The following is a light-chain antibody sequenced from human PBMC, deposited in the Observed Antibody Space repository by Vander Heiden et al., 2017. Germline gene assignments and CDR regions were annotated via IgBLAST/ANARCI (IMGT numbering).Light chain of an antibody. J-gene: IGLJ1*01. Sequence: SYELTQPPSVSVSPGQTASITCSGDKLGDKYSCWYQQKPGHSLVLVIYQDSKRPSGIPERFSGSNSGNTATLTISGTQAMDEADYYCQAWDSSTEVFGTGTKVTVL. V-gene: IGLV3-1*01. CDR3: QAWDSSTEV. CDR1: KLGDKY. CDR2: QDS.